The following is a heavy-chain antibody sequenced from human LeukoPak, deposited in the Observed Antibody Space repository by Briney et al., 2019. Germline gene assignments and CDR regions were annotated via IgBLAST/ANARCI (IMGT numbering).Heavy chain of an antibody. CDR1: GFTFSSSW. CDR2: IKEDGSVK. J-gene: IGHJ3*02. CDR3: ARTVYWVFDM. Sequence: GGSLRLSCAASGFTFSSSWMSWVRQAPGKGLEGVANIKEDGSVKQYVDSMKGRFTISRDNAKNSPFLQMNSLRAEDTAVYYCARTVYWVFDMSGEGTIVTVSS. D-gene: IGHD1-26*01. V-gene: IGHV3-7*03.